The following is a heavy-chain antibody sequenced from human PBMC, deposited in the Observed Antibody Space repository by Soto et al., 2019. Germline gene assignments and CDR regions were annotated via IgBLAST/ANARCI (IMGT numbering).Heavy chain of an antibody. J-gene: IGHJ4*02. CDR2: IIPIFGTA. CDR1: GGTFSSYA. Sequence: GASVKVSCKASGGTFSSYAISWVRQAPGQAPEWMGGIIPIFGTANYAQKFQGRVTITADESTSTAYMELSSLRSEDTAVYYCARSRYYDFWSGYHYFDYWGQGTLVTVSS. V-gene: IGHV1-69*13. CDR3: ARSRYYDFWSGYHYFDY. D-gene: IGHD3-3*01.